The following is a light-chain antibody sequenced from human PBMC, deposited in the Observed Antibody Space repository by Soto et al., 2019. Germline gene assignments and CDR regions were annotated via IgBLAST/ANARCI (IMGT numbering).Light chain of an antibody. V-gene: IGKV1-17*02. Sequence: EIQMTQSPSSLSASVGDRVTITCRASQGIRDDLGWYQQKPGKAPQRLISAASDLQRGVPSRFRGSVSGTEFTLTITNLQPEDFATYYCLQHNSFPLITFGQGTRLDLK. CDR3: LQHNSFPLIT. CDR2: AAS. CDR1: QGIRDD. J-gene: IGKJ5*01.